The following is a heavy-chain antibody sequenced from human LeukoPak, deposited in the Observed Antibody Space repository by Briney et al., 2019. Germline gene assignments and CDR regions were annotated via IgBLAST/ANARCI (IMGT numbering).Heavy chain of an antibody. CDR2: IIGSGGST. CDR1: GFTFSIYA. Sequence: PGGSLRLSCAASGFTFSIYAMSWVRQAPGKGLEWVSAIIGSGGSTYYADSVKGRFTISRDNSKNTLYLQMNSLSTEDTAVYYCAKRGVVIRVILVGFHKEANYFDSWGQGALVTVSS. V-gene: IGHV3-23*01. CDR3: AKRGVVIRVILVGFHKEANYFDS. J-gene: IGHJ4*02. D-gene: IGHD3-22*01.